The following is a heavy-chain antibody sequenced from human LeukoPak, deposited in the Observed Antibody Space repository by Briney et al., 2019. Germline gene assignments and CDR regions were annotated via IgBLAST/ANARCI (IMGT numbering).Heavy chain of an antibody. CDR1: GFTFSSYE. Sequence: GGSLRLSCAASGFTFSSYEMNWVRQAPGKGLEWVSYISSSGSTIYYADSVKGRFTISRDNAKNSLYLQMNSLRAEDTAVYYCARTQASIGVVVAATIGWSDPWGQGTLVTVSS. J-gene: IGHJ5*02. CDR3: ARTQASIGVVVAATIGWSDP. CDR2: ISSSGSTI. D-gene: IGHD2-15*01. V-gene: IGHV3-48*03.